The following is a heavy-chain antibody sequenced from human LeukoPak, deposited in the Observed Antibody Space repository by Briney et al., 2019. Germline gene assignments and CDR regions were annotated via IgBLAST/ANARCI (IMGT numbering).Heavy chain of an antibody. Sequence: GGSLRLSCAAPGFTFSSYAMAWVRQAPGKGLEWVSAISGSGAYTYYADSVKGRFAISRDSSKNMLYLQMNSLRAEDTAIYYCAEDIGPGYGDYLDYWGQGTLVTVSS. CDR1: GFTFSSYA. D-gene: IGHD4-17*01. CDR3: AEDIGPGYGDYLDY. J-gene: IGHJ4*02. CDR2: ISGSGAYT. V-gene: IGHV3-23*01.